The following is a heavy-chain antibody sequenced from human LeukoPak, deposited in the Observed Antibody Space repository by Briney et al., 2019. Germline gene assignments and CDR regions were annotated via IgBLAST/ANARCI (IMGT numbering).Heavy chain of an antibody. CDR2: INPNSGGT. J-gene: IGHJ4*02. V-gene: IGHV1-2*02. CDR3: ARLLGHPYCSGGSCHDY. Sequence: TSVKVSCKASGYTFTGYYMHWVRQAPRQGLEWMGWINPNSGGTNYAQKFQGRVTMTRDTSISTAYMELSRLRSDDTAVYYCARLLGHPYCSGGSCHDYWGQGTLVTVSS. D-gene: IGHD2-15*01. CDR1: GYTFTGYY.